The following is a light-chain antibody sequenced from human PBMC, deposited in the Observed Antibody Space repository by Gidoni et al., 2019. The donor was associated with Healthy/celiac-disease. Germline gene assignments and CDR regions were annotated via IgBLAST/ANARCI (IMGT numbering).Light chain of an antibody. V-gene: IGKV3-20*01. Sequence: EIVLTQSPGTLSLSPGERATLSCRASQSVSSSYLAWYQQKPGQAPRPLIYGASSRATGIPDRLSGSGSGTDFTLTISRLEPEDFAVYYCQQYGSSLWTFGQGTKVEIK. CDR2: GAS. J-gene: IGKJ1*01. CDR1: QSVSSSY. CDR3: QQYGSSLWT.